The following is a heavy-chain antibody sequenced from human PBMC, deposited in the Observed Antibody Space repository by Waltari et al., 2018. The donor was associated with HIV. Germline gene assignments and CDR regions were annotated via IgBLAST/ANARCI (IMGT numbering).Heavy chain of an antibody. CDR3: ARVRMGAGDAFDV. CDR2: IIPAYYDT. CDR1: GYSFVICW. J-gene: IGHJ3*01. Sequence: LVQSGPDVKNPGQSLKISCHTSGYSFVICWTGWVRQTPGKGLEWVGNIIPAYYDTKYGPTFEGKVTISRDETVNTAYLQWRRLKSSDTGTYFCARVRMGAGDAFDVWGQGTTVTVSS. D-gene: IGHD1-26*01. V-gene: IGHV5-51*01.